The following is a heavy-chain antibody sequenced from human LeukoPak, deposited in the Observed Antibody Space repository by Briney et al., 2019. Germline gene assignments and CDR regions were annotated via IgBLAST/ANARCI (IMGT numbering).Heavy chain of an antibody. CDR3: ARDSLDYGGNSNAFDI. CDR1: GGSISSYY. V-gene: IGHV4-59*01. CDR2: IYYSGST. J-gene: IGHJ3*02. Sequence: SETLSLTCTVSGGSISSYYWSWIRQPPGKGLEWIGYIYYSGSTNYNPSLKSRVTISVDTSKNQFSLKLSSVPAAGTAVYYCARDSLDYGGNSNAFDIWGQGTMVTVSS. D-gene: IGHD4-23*01.